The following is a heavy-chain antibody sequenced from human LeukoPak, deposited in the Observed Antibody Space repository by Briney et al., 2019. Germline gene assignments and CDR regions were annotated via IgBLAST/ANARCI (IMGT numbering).Heavy chain of an antibody. CDR2: INPSGGST. CDR3: ARDPCGGDCHFDY. V-gene: IGHV1-46*01. J-gene: IGHJ4*02. D-gene: IGHD2-21*02. Sequence: ASVKVSCKASGYIFTSYYMHWVRQAPGQGPEWMGKINPSGGSTSYAQKSQGRVTMTRDTSTSTVYMELSSLRSEDTAVYYCARDPCGGDCHFDYWGQGALVTVSS. CDR1: GYIFTSYY.